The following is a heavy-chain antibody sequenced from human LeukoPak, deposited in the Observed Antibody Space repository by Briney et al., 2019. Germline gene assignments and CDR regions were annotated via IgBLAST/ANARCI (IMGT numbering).Heavy chain of an antibody. V-gene: IGHV3-23*01. CDR3: AKASWVSSADAVL. Sequence: GGSLNPPLVGPGFPFRDYAMSWVREAPARGLGGGQSLGGNDDTFYADFVKGQFTLSRDYSRNTVFIHLNNLRVEDTALYYCAKASWVSSADAVLWGQGTVVTVST. CDR1: GFPFRDYA. J-gene: IGHJ4*02. CDR2: LGGNDDT. D-gene: IGHD3-3*02.